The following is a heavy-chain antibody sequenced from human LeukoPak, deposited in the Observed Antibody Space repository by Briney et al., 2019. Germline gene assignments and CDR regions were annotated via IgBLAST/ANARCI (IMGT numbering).Heavy chain of an antibody. J-gene: IGHJ4*02. D-gene: IGHD6-19*01. CDR3: ARPFLRFSSGWHFDY. CDR2: INHSGNT. CDR1: GGTFGGYY. Sequence: SETLSLTCAVYGGTFGGYYWSWIRQPPGKGLEWIGEINHSGNTNYNPSLKSRVTISIDTSKNQFSPKLSSVTAADTAIYYCARPFLRFSSGWHFDYWGQGILVTVSS. V-gene: IGHV4-34*01.